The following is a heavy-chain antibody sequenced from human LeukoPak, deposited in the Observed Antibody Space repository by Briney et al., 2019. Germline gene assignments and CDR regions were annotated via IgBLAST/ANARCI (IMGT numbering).Heavy chain of an antibody. CDR1: GFTFSSYG. D-gene: IGHD6-13*01. CDR3: AKGLQQLARHRESAFDY. V-gene: IGHV3-30*18. Sequence: GGSLRLSCAASGFTFSSYGMHWVRQAPGKGLEWVAVISYDGSNKYYADSVKGRFTISRDNSKNTLYLQMNSLRAEDTAVYYCAKGLQQLARHRESAFDYWGQGTLVTVSS. CDR2: ISYDGSNK. J-gene: IGHJ4*02.